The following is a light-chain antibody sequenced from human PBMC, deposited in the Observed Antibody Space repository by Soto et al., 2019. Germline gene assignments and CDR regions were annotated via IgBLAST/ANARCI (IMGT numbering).Light chain of an antibody. CDR3: SSYTSSSTLVYV. CDR2: EVS. J-gene: IGLJ1*01. CDR1: SSDVGAYNY. V-gene: IGLV2-14*01. Sequence: QSALTQPASVSGSPGQPITISCTGTSSDVGAYNYVSWYQLHPGKAPKLMIYEVSNRPSGVSNRFSGSKSGNTASLTISGLQAEDEADYYCSSYTSSSTLVYVFGTGTKVTVL.